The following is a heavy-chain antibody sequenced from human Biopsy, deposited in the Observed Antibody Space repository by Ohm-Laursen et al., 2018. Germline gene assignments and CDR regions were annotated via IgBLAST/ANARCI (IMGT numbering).Heavy chain of an antibody. Sequence: ASVKVSCKASGYTFTSYDITWVRQASGQGPEWIGWLNPVSGNSNFGQKFRGRVTVTSDTSISTAHMELSGLTSDDTATYYCGRAVRNQLLTDPWGQGTLVTVTS. V-gene: IGHV1-8*01. J-gene: IGHJ5*02. CDR2: LNPVSGNS. CDR3: GRAVRNQLLTDP. CDR1: GYTFTSYD. D-gene: IGHD1-7*01.